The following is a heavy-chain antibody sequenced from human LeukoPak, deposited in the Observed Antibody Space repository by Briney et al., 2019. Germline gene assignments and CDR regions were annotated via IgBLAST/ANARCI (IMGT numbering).Heavy chain of an antibody. V-gene: IGHV1-69*06. J-gene: IGHJ3*02. CDR2: IIPIFGTA. CDR3: ARRPDDYGDWGAFDI. Sequence: GASVKVSCKASGGTFSSYAISWVRQAPGQGLEWMGGIIPIFGTANYAQKFQGRVTITADKSTSTAYMELSSLRSEDTAVYYCARRPDDYGDWGAFDIWGQGTMVTVSS. CDR1: GGTFSSYA. D-gene: IGHD4-17*01.